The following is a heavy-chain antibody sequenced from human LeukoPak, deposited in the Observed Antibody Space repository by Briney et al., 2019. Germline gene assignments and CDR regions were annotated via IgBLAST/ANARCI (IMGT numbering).Heavy chain of an antibody. J-gene: IGHJ4*02. CDR1: GGSISSGGYY. V-gene: IGHV4-31*03. Sequence: PSETLSLTCTVSGGSISSGGYYWSWIRQHPGQGLEWIGYIYYSGSTYYNPSLKSRVTISVDTSKNQFSLKLSSVTAADTAVYYCARWGSTVTVDYWGQGTLVTVSS. CDR3: ARWGSTVTVDY. CDR2: IYYSGST. D-gene: IGHD4-17*01.